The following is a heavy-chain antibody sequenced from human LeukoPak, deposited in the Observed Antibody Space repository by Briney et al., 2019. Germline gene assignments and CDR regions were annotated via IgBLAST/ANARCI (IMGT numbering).Heavy chain of an antibody. CDR2: INHSGST. D-gene: IGHD6-6*01. CDR3: AREGSIPLAHHAFDI. Sequence: PSETLSLTCAVYGGSFSGYYWSWLRQPPGRGLEWIGEINHSGSTNYNPSLKSRVTISVDTSKNQFSLKRSSGTAADTAGYYCAREGSIPLAHHAFDIWGQGTMVTVSS. V-gene: IGHV4-34*01. CDR1: GGSFSGYY. J-gene: IGHJ3*02.